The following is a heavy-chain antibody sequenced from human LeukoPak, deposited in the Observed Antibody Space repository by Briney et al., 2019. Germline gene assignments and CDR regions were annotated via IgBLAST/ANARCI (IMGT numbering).Heavy chain of an antibody. CDR1: GFTFSGYG. CDR3: AKRAGGLIDY. V-gene: IGHV3-30*18. Sequence: PGRSLRLSCAASGFTFSGYGMHWVRQAPGKGLEWVAVISYDGSNKYYADSVKGRFTISRDNSKNTLYLQMNSLRAEDTAVYYCAKRAGGLIDYWGQGTLVTVSS. D-gene: IGHD2-8*02. J-gene: IGHJ4*02. CDR2: ISYDGSNK.